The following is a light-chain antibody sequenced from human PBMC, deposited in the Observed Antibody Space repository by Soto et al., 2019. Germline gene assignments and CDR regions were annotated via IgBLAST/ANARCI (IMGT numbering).Light chain of an antibody. CDR3: QQYSSFPPT. CDR1: QSVSSGY. CDR2: GAS. J-gene: IGKJ4*01. V-gene: IGKV3-20*01. Sequence: EILLRQSPGTLSVSPGERATLSCRASQSVSSGYLAWYQQKPGQAPRLLIYGASNRATGIPDSFSGSGSGTDFILTISSLEPDDFAVYYCQQYSSFPPTFGGGTKVDI.